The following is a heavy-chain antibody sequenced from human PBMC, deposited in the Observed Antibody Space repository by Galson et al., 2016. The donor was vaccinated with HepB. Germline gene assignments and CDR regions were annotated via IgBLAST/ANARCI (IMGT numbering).Heavy chain of an antibody. D-gene: IGHD5-18*01. CDR2: ISYDGSNK. CDR1: GFTFSSSG. J-gene: IGHJ4*02. Sequence: SLRLSCAASGFTFSSSGMHWVRQAPGRGLEWVAVISYDGSNKYYANSVKGRFTISRDNSKNTLYLQMNSLRAEDTALYYCAKDLPPDTGMGGFDYWGQGTLVTVAS. CDR3: AKDLPPDTGMGGFDY. V-gene: IGHV3-30*18.